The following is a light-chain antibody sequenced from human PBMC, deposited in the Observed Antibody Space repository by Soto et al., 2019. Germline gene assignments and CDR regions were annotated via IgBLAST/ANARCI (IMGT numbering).Light chain of an antibody. CDR2: GAA. V-gene: IGKV3-20*01. CDR3: QQYGSSPRT. CDR1: RSVNNDY. J-gene: IGKJ1*01. Sequence: EIVLTQSPGTLSLSPGERGTLSCRASRSVNNDYLAWYQQKPGQAPRLLMYGAANRATATPDRFSGSGSGTDFTLTITRLEPEDVAVYYCQQYGSSPRTFGQGTKVEIK.